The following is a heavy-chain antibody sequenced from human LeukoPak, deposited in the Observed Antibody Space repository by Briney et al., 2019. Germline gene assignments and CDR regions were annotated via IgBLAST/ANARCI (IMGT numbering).Heavy chain of an antibody. CDR1: GFTFSSYA. CDR3: AKSYDYVWEFDY. J-gene: IGHJ4*02. Sequence: GSLRLSCAASGFTFSSYAMSWVRQAPGKGLEWVSAISGSGGSTYYADSVKGRFTISRDNSKNTLYLQMNSLRAEDTAVYYCAKSYDYVWEFDYWGQGTLVTVSS. CDR2: ISGSGGST. D-gene: IGHD3-16*01. V-gene: IGHV3-23*01.